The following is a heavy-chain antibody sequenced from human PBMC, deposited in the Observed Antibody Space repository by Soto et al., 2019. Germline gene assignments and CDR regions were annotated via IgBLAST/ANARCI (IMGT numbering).Heavy chain of an antibody. CDR1: GGSINSGDSY. CDR3: VSDAPGVAPY. CDR2: INYRGTT. D-gene: IGHD2-15*01. V-gene: IGHV4-31*03. J-gene: IGHJ4*02. Sequence: QVQLQASGPGLVSPSQTLSLTCTVSGGSINSGDSYWNWIRQNPEKGLEWIGYINYRGTTFYNPSLKSRIIISADTSENQFSLKLNSVTAADTAVYYCVSDAPGVAPYWGQGTLVTVSS.